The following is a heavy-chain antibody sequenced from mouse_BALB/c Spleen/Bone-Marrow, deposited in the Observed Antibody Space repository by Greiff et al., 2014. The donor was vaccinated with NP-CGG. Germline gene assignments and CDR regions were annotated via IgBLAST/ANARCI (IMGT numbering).Heavy chain of an antibody. CDR2: INPSSGYT. D-gene: IGHD2-4*01. CDR3: ARPITTGIQAWFAY. J-gene: IGHJ3*01. Sequence: QVQLKQSGAELAKPGASVKMSCKASGYTFTSYWMHWVKQRPGQGLEWIGNINPSSGYTEYNQKFKGKATLTADKSSSTAYMQLSSLTSEDSAVYYCARPITTGIQAWFAYWGQGILVTVSA. CDR1: GYTFTSYW. V-gene: IGHV1-7*01.